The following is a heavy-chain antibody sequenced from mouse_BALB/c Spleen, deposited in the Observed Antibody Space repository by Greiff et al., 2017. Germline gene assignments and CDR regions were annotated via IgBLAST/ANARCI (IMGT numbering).Heavy chain of an antibody. CDR1: GFTFSSYA. D-gene: IGHD1-1*01. CDR2: ISSGGST. J-gene: IGHJ4*01. CDR3: ARRGVFITTVVATGAMDY. Sequence: DVKLVESGGGLVKPGGSLKLSCAASGFTFSSYALSWVRQTPEKRLEWVASISSGGSTYYPDSVKGRFTISRDNARNILYLQMSSLRSEDTAMYYCARRGVFITTVVATGAMDYWGQGTSVTVSS. V-gene: IGHV5-6-5*01.